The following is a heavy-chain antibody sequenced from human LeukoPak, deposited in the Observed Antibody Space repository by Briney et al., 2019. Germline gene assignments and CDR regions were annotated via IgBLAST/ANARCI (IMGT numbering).Heavy chain of an antibody. J-gene: IGHJ5*02. Sequence: EASVKVSCKASGYTFTSYAMHWVRQAPGQRLEWMGWINAGNGNTKYSQKFQGRVTITRDTSASTAYMELRSLRSDDTAVYYCARDRGGWFDPWGQGTLVTVSS. CDR1: GYTFTSYA. CDR2: INAGNGNT. CDR3: ARDRGGWFDP. V-gene: IGHV1-3*01.